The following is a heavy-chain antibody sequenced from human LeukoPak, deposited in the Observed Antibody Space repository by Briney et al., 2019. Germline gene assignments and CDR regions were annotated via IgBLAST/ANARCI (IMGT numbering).Heavy chain of an antibody. CDR3: AKARYDSSGYYFDY. J-gene: IGHJ4*02. V-gene: IGHV3-23*01. CDR1: GFTFSGSA. D-gene: IGHD3-22*01. Sequence: GGSLRLSCAASGFTFSGSAMSWVRQAPGEGLEWVSLISYSGANSYYTDSVRGRFTISRDNSKNTLYLQMSSLRAEDTAVYYCAKARYDSSGYYFDYWGQGTLVTVSS. CDR2: ISYSGANS.